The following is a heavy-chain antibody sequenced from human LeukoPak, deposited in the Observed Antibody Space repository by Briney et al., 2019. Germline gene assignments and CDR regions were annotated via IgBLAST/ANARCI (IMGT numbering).Heavy chain of an antibody. CDR2: IYPGDSDT. CDR3: ARHLKYNNGGHYFDY. V-gene: IGHV5-51*01. CDR1: GYSFSAYW. J-gene: IGHJ4*02. D-gene: IGHD1-14*01. Sequence: GESLKISCKGSGYSFSAYWIGWVRQMPGKGLEWMGIIYPGDSDTTYSPSFQGRVTISVDKSIFTAYLQWSSLEASDTAMYYCARHLKYNNGGHYFDYWGQGTQVTVSS.